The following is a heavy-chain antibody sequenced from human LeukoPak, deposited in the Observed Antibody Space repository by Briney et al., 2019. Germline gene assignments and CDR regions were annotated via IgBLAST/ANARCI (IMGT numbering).Heavy chain of an antibody. V-gene: IGHV4-34*01. Sequence: SETLSLTCAVYGGSFSGYYLSWIRRPPGKGLEWIGEINHSGSTNYNPSLKSRVTISVDTSKNQFSLKLSSVTAADTAVYYCARGPYDYGGNPFDYWGQGTLVTVSS. J-gene: IGHJ4*02. CDR3: ARGPYDYGGNPFDY. CDR2: INHSGST. CDR1: GGSFSGYY. D-gene: IGHD4-23*01.